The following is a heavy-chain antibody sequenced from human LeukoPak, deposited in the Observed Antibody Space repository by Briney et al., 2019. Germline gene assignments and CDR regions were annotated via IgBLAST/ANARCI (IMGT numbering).Heavy chain of an antibody. J-gene: IGHJ4*02. CDR1: GYIFISYY. V-gene: IGHV1-46*01. CDR2: INPSGGST. Sequence: ASVKVSCKASGYIFISYYMHWVRQAPGQGLEWMGTINPSGGSTSYALKFQGRVTMTRDTSTSTVYMDLSSLRSEDTAVYFCARAMTTNWYYFDYWGQGTLVTVSS. D-gene: IGHD1-1*01. CDR3: ARAMTTNWYYFDY.